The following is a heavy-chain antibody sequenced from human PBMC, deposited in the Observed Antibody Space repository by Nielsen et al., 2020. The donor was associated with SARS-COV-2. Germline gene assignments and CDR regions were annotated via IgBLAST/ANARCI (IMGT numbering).Heavy chain of an antibody. CDR3: ARDTMSPWAMDV. J-gene: IGHJ6*02. CDR1: GGSISSYY. CDR2: IYYSGST. Sequence: SETLSLTCTVSGGSISSYYWSWIRQPPGKGLEWIGYIYYSGSTNYNPSLKSRVTISVDTSKNQFSLKLSSVTAADTAVYYCARDTMSPWAMDVWGQGTTVTVSS. D-gene: IGHD1-26*01. V-gene: IGHV4-59*13.